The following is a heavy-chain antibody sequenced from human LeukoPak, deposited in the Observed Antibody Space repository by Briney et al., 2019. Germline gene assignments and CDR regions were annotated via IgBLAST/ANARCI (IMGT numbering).Heavy chain of an antibody. J-gene: IGHJ5*02. CDR1: GFTFDDYG. Sequence: GGSLRLSCAASGFTFDDYGMSWVRQAPGKGLEWVSGINWYGGSTGYADSVKGRFTISRDNAKNSRYLQMNSLRAEDTALYYCARDYSSRWYWFEPWGEGSLFTVSS. D-gene: IGHD6-13*01. CDR2: INWYGGST. CDR3: ARDYSSRWYWFEP. V-gene: IGHV3-20*04.